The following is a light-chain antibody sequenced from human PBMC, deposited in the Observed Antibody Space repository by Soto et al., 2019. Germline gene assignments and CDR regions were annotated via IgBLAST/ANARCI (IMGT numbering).Light chain of an antibody. CDR1: QSVSSTY. Sequence: EIVLTQSPGTLSLSPGESATLSCRPSQSVSSTYFAWYQQRPGQAPRLLFSDASTRATGIPDRFSCSGSGREFTLTISRLEPEDSAVYYCQQFGTSPITFGQGTRLEI. CDR3: QQFGTSPIT. V-gene: IGKV3-20*01. J-gene: IGKJ5*01. CDR2: DAS.